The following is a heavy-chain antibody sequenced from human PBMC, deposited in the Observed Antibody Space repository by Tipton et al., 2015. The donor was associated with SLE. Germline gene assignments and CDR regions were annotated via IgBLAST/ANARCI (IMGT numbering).Heavy chain of an antibody. CDR1: GDSISRYY. J-gene: IGHJ4*02. CDR3: ARGARGYSYGSDEDFDS. V-gene: IGHV4-59*08. CDR2: MHYRGDT. Sequence: TLSLTCTVSGDSISRYYWSWIRQPPGRGLEWIGYMHYRGDTHYNPSLKSRVTISVDTSKIHFSLNLSSVTAADTAVYYCARGARGYSYGSDEDFDSWGQGTLVTVSS. D-gene: IGHD5-18*01.